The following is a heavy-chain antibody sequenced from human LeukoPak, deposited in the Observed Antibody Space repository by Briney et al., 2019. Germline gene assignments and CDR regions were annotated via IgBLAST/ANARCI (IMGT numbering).Heavy chain of an antibody. Sequence: GGLLRLSCAASGFTFSSYAMHWVRQAPGKGREYVSAISINRGSTYYANSVKGRFTISRDNSKNTLYLQMGSLRAEDMAVYYCARSPGEVVNPEYAFDIWGQGTMVTVSS. CDR2: ISINRGST. CDR1: GFTFSSYA. J-gene: IGHJ3*02. D-gene: IGHD3-10*01. CDR3: ARSPGEVVNPEYAFDI. V-gene: IGHV3-64*01.